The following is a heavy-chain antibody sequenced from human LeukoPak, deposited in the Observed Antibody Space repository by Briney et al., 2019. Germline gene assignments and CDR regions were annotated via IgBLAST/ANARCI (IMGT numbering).Heavy chain of an antibody. V-gene: IGHV1-18*01. J-gene: IGHJ4*02. CDR1: GYTFSTYG. CDR2: ISAYNGNT. D-gene: IGHD3-16*02. CDR3: ARAGGDYDYVWGSYLPFDY. Sequence: ASVKVSCKVSGYTFSTYGISWVRQAPGQGLEWMGWISAYNGNTNYAQKLQGRVTMTTDTSTSTAYMELRSLRSDDTAVYYCARAGGDYDYVWGSYLPFDYWGQGTLVTVSS.